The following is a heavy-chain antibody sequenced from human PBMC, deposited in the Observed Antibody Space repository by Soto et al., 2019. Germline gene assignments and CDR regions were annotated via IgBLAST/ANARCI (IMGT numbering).Heavy chain of an antibody. Sequence: GESLKISCKGSGYSFTSYWIGWVRPMPGKGLEWMGIIYPSDSDTRYSPSFQGQVTISADKSISTAYLQWSSLKASDTAMYYCARYVVVPACMGYYYYGMDFCAQRTTVTVSS. J-gene: IGHJ6*01. V-gene: IGHV5-51*01. D-gene: IGHD2-2*01. CDR1: GYSFTSYW. CDR2: IYPSDSDT. CDR3: ARYVVVPACMGYYYYGMDF.